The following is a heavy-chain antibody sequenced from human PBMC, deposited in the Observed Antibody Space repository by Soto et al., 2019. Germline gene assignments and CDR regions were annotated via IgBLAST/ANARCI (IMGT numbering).Heavy chain of an antibody. CDR3: XRLDITGTEHPYYGMDV. J-gene: IGHJ6*02. D-gene: IGHD1-20*01. CDR1: GYSFTSYW. Sequence: GESLKISCKGSGYSFTSYWISWVRQMPGKGLEWMGRIDPSDSYTNYSPSFQGHVTISADKSISTAYLQWSSLKASDTAMYYCXRLDITGTEHPYYGMDVWGQGTTVTVSS. CDR2: IDPSDSYT. V-gene: IGHV5-10-1*01.